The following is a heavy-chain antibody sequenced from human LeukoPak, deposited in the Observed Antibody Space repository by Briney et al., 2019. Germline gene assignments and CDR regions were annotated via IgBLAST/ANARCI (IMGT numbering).Heavy chain of an antibody. D-gene: IGHD5-24*01. V-gene: IGHV3-23*01. Sequence: PGGSLRLSCAASGFTFSSYAMSWVRQAPGKGLEWASAISGSGGSTYYADSVKGRFTISRDNSKNTLYLQMNSLRAEDTAVYYCARESQIGDGYNYDIDYWGQGTLVTVSS. CDR3: ARESQIGDGYNYDIDY. J-gene: IGHJ4*02. CDR2: ISGSGGST. CDR1: GFTFSSYA.